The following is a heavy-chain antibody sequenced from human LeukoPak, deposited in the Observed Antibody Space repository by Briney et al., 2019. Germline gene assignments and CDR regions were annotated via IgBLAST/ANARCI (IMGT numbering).Heavy chain of an antibody. CDR2: ISSDGSNK. Sequence: GGSLRLSCAASGFTFSSFGMHLVRQAPGKGPEWLALISSDGSNKYYADSVKGRFTISRDNSKNTVDLQMNSLRAEDTAVYHCAKDLGGIYYGGGQHYYFDYWGQGTLVTASS. V-gene: IGHV3-30*18. CDR3: AKDLGGIYYGGGQHYYFDY. D-gene: IGHD3-16*01. CDR1: GFTFSSFG. J-gene: IGHJ4*02.